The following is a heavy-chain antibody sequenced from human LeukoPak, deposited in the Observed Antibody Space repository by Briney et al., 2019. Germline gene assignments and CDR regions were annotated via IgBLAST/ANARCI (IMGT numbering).Heavy chain of an antibody. Sequence: PGGSLRLSCAASGFTFSSYSMNWVRQAPGKGLEWVSSISSSSSYIYYADSVKGRFTISRDNFKNTLYLQMNSLRAEDTAVYYCAKDDYDSSGVFDYWGQGTLVTVSS. D-gene: IGHD3-22*01. CDR2: ISSSSSYI. CDR1: GFTFSSYS. CDR3: AKDDYDSSGVFDY. V-gene: IGHV3-21*04. J-gene: IGHJ4*02.